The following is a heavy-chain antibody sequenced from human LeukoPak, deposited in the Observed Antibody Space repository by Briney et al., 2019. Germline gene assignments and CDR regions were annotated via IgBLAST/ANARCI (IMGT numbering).Heavy chain of an antibody. V-gene: IGHV4-59*01. CDR2: IYYSGST. CDR3: AREWFNGSGSYYTPGTYYFDY. CDR1: GGSISSYY. J-gene: IGHJ4*02. Sequence: SETLSLTCTVSGGSISSYYWSWIRQPPGKGLEWIGYIYYSGSTNYNPSLKSRVTISVDTSKNQFSLKLSSVTAADTAVYYCAREWFNGSGSYYTPGTYYFDYWGQGTLVTVSS. D-gene: IGHD3-10*01.